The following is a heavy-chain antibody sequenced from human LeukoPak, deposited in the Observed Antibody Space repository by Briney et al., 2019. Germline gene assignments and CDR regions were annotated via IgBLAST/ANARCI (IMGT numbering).Heavy chain of an antibody. Sequence: EASVKVSCKSSGYTFTDYYIHWVRQAPGQGLDWMGWINPYTGDTTYAQKFQGRLTVTRETSVTTVYMDLNSLGSDDTAVYYCAKDWECCGGDCFHAMDVWGQGTTV. CDR1: GYTFTDYY. V-gene: IGHV1-2*02. D-gene: IGHD2-21*02. J-gene: IGHJ6*02. CDR3: AKDWECCGGDCFHAMDV. CDR2: INPYTGDT.